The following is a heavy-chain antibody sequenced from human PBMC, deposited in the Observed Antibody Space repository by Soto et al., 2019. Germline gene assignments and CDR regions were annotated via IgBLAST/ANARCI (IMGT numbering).Heavy chain of an antibody. J-gene: IGHJ6*02. CDR1: GGSFSGYY. CDR3: ARFSGSYYYPMDV. V-gene: IGHV4-34*01. Sequence: SETLSLTCAVYGGSFSGYYWSWIRQPPGKGLEWIGEINHSGVTNYKPSLKRRVTISVDTSKNQFSLQLKSVTAADTALYYCARFSGSYYYPMDVWGQGSTVT. CDR2: INHSGVT. D-gene: IGHD6-19*01.